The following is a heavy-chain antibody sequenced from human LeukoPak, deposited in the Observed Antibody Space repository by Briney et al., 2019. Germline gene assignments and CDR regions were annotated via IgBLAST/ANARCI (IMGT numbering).Heavy chain of an antibody. D-gene: IGHD4-17*01. V-gene: IGHV3-23*01. Sequence: GGSLRLSCAASGFTFSSYAMSWVRQAPGKGLEWVSAISGSGGSTYYADSVKGRFTISRDNSKNTLYLQMNSLRAEDTAVYYCAKDITVTPLRAIDYWGQGTLVTVSS. J-gene: IGHJ4*02. CDR1: GFTFSSYA. CDR3: AKDITVTPLRAIDY. CDR2: ISGSGGST.